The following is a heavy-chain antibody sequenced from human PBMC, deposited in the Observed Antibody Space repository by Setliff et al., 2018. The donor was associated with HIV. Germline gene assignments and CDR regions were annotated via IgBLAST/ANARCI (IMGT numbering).Heavy chain of an antibody. Sequence: ASVKVSCKASGYTFTDYAIHWLRQAPGQRPECMGWVDTARGQPTYSKNFQGRVTFSADRATNTVYLELTNLKSQDAAVYFCARDGPPFTVTMLDSWGQVTLVTVSS. CDR1: GYTFTDYA. V-gene: IGHV1-3*04. CDR2: VDTARGQP. J-gene: IGHJ4*02. D-gene: IGHD4-17*01. CDR3: ARDGPPFTVTMLDS.